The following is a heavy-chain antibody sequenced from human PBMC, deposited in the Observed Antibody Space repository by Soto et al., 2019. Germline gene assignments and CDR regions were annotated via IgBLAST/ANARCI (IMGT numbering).Heavy chain of an antibody. D-gene: IGHD3-10*01. Sequence: GESLKISCAASGFIFSDHYMDWVRQAPGKGLEWVGRTRNKANSHTTEYAASVKGRFTISRDDSKNSLYLQMNSLKAEDTAVYYCAREGALWFDGYYYYYYMDVWGIGTTVTVSS. V-gene: IGHV3-72*01. CDR3: AREGALWFDGYYYYYYMDV. J-gene: IGHJ6*03. CDR2: TRNKANSHTT. CDR1: GFIFSDHY.